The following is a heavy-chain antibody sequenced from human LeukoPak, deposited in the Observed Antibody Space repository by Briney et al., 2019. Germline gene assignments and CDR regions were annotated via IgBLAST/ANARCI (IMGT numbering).Heavy chain of an antibody. Sequence: PSETLSLTCGVSGGSITNTNYWTWVRQPPGKGLEWIGEFNVQGSTNYNPSLMGRVAIAVDTSENHISLQLTSVTAADTAVYYCAREGGPYRPLDYSGQGTLVTVSS. V-gene: IGHV4-4*02. J-gene: IGHJ4*02. CDR2: FNVQGST. CDR3: AREGGPYRPLDY. CDR1: GGSITNTNY.